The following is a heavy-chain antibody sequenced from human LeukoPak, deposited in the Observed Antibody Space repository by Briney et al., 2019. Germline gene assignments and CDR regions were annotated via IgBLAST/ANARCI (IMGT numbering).Heavy chain of an antibody. V-gene: IGHV3-23*01. CDR1: GFTFGSYA. CDR3: AKGGIRDAFDI. Sequence: GGSVRLSCAATGFTFGSYAMSWVRQAPGKGLEGVSAISGGGGSTYYADSVKGRFTISGDNSKNTLYLQKNSLRAEDTAIYYCAKGGIRDAFDIWGQGTMVTVSS. J-gene: IGHJ3*02. D-gene: IGHD2-15*01. CDR2: ISGGGGST.